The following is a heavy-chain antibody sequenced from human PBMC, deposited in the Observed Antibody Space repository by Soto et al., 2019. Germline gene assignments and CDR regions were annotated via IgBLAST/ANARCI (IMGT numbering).Heavy chain of an antibody. CDR3: ARHSGSYRPSFDY. J-gene: IGHJ4*02. D-gene: IGHD1-26*01. Sequence: PGESLKISCKGSGYSFTSYWIGWVRQMPGKGLEWMGIIYPGDSDTRYSPSFQGQVTISADKSISTAYLQWSGLKASDTAMYYCARHSGSYRPSFDYWGQGTLVTVSS. CDR2: IYPGDSDT. CDR1: GYSFTSYW. V-gene: IGHV5-51*01.